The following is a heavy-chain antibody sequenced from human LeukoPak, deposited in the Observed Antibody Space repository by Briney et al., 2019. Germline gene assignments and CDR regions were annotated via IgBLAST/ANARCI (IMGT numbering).Heavy chain of an antibody. CDR2: ISYDGSNK. Sequence: PGGSLRLSCAASGFTFSSYGMHWVRQAPGKGLEWVAVISYDGSNKYYADSVKGRFTISRDNSKNTLYLQMNSLRAEDTAVYYCAKDKAVAGAFDYWGQGTLVTVSS. CDR1: GFTFSSYG. V-gene: IGHV3-30*18. J-gene: IGHJ4*02. CDR3: AKDKAVAGAFDY. D-gene: IGHD6-19*01.